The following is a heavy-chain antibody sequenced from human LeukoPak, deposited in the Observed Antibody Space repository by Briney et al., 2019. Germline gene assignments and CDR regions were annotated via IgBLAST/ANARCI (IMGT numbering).Heavy chain of an antibody. D-gene: IGHD6-19*01. V-gene: IGHV4-34*01. J-gene: IGHJ4*02. Sequence: PSETLSLTCAVYGGSFSGYYWSGIRQPPGKGVEGSGEINHSGSTNYNPSLKSRVNISLDTSTTQFCLQLSSVTAADTAVYYCARGGKQWLVLWGQGTLVTVSS. CDR2: INHSGST. CDR1: GGSFSGYY. CDR3: ARGGKQWLVL.